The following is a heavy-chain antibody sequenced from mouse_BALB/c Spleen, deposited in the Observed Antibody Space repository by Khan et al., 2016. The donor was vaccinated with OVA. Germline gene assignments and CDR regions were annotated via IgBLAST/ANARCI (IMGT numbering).Heavy chain of an antibody. J-gene: IGHJ3*01. D-gene: IGHD1-2*01. V-gene: IGHV1-77*01. CDR3: ARRNYFGYTFAY. CDR1: GYTFTDYY. CDR2: ISPGSGDT. Sequence: QVQLQQSGAELARPGASVKLSCKAPGYTFTDYYINWVKQRTGQGLEWIGEISPGSGDTYYNEKFKGKATLTADKSYTTAYMQLSSLTSEASAVYCCARRNYFGYTFAYWGQGTLVTVSA.